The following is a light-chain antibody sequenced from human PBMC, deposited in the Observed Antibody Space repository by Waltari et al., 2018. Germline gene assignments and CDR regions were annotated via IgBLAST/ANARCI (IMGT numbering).Light chain of an antibody. CDR3: QVWDSSSEHVI. Sequence: SYVLTQPPSFSVAPGQTARITCGGTTIGSTRVHWYQQKPGQAPVLVMFYDSDRPSGIPERFSGSNSGDTATLTINRVEAGDEADYYCQVWDSSSEHVIFGGGTQLTVL. J-gene: IGLJ2*01. V-gene: IGLV3-21*04. CDR2: YDS. CDR1: TIGSTR.